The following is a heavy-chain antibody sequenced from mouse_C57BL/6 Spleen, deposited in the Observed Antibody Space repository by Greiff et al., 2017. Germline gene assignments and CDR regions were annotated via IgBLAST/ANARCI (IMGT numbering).Heavy chain of an antibody. V-gene: IGHV1-64*01. CDR3: ARTGELYFDY. CDR2: IHPNSGST. CDR1: GYTFTSYW. J-gene: IGHJ2*01. Sequence: VQLQPPGAELVKPGASVKLSCKASGYTFTSYWMHWVKQRPGPGLEWIGMIHPNSGSTNYNEKFKSKATLTVDKSSSTAYRQLSSLTSEDSAVYYCARTGELYFDYWGQGTTLTVSS.